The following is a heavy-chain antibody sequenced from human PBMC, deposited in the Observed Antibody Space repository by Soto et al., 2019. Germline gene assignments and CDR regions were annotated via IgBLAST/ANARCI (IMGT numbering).Heavy chain of an antibody. J-gene: IGHJ6*02. D-gene: IGHD3-10*01. V-gene: IGHV6-1*01. CDR3: AADLGNTMVRGARPYYYYGMDV. CDR2: TYYRSKWYN. CDR1: GDSVSSNSAA. Sequence: SQTLSLTCAISGDSVSSNSAAWNWIRQSPSRGLEWLGRTYYRSKWYNDYAVSVKSRITINPDTSKNQFSLQLNSVTPEATAVYYCAADLGNTMVRGARPYYYYGMDVWGQGTTVTVSS.